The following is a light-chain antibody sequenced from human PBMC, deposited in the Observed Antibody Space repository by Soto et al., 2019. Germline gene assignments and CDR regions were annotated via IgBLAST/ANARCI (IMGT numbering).Light chain of an antibody. J-gene: IGKJ1*01. CDR3: QQYGSSPRT. CDR1: QSVSSSY. CDR2: GAS. Sequence: ENVLTQSPGALSLSPGERATLSCRASQSVSSSYLAWYQQKPGQAPRLLIYGASGRATGIPDRFSGSGSGTDFTLTISRVEPEDFAVYYCQQYGSSPRTFGHGTKVDIK. V-gene: IGKV3-20*01.